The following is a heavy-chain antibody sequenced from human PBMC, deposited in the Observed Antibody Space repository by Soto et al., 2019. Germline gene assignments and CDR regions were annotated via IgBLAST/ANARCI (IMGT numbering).Heavy chain of an antibody. CDR2: IIPIFGTA. CDR1: GGTFSSYA. Sequence: GASVKVSCKASGGTFSSYAISWVRQAPGQGLEWMGGIIPIFGTANYAQKFQGRVTITADESTSTAYMELRSLRSDDTAVYYCASRGSRRGYSGYDVPYYYYMDVWGKGTTVTVSS. CDR3: ASRGSRRGYSGYDVPYYYYMDV. V-gene: IGHV1-69*13. J-gene: IGHJ6*03. D-gene: IGHD5-12*01.